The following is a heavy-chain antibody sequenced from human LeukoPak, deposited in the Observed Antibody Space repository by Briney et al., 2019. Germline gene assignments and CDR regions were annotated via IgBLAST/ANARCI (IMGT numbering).Heavy chain of an antibody. CDR2: IDEHGFKT. D-gene: IGHD1-7*01. CDR1: GFIFRSYW. Sequence: PGGSLRLSCAASGFIFRSYWMVWVRQAPGKGLEWVASIDEHGFKTYYAASVTGRFTISKDTAKSSLDLQMNSLRAEDTAVYYCARDGITCTRDYWGQGALVTVSS. V-gene: IGHV3-7*01. CDR3: ARDGITCTRDY. J-gene: IGHJ4*02.